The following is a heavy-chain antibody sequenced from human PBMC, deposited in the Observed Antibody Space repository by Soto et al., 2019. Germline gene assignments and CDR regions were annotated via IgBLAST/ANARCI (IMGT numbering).Heavy chain of an antibody. Sequence: EGSLRRPCSASGFTFSSYDMNWVRQAPGKGLEWVSYISGSGYTIYYADSLKGRFTISRDKAKNSLYLQMNSQRAEDTAFYSCARQLSSPKLSWFDPWGQGAVVTVSS. V-gene: IGHV3-48*03. CDR1: GFTFSSYD. CDR3: ARQLSSPKLSWFDP. J-gene: IGHJ5*02. D-gene: IGHD2-2*01. CDR2: ISGSGYTI.